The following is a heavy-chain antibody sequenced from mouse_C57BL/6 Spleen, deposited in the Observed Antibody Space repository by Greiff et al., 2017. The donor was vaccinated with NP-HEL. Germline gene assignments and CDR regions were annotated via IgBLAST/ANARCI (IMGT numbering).Heavy chain of an antibody. CDR1: GYTFTSYG. D-gene: IGHD3-2*02. J-gene: IGHJ2*01. CDR3: AREGGAAQATYYFDY. CDR2: IYPRSGNT. Sequence: VQLQQSGAELARPGASVKLSCKASGYTFTSYGISWVKQRTGQGLEWIGEIYPRSGNTYYNEKFKGKATLTADKSSSTAYMELRSLTSEDSAVYFCAREGGAAQATYYFDYCGQGTPLTVSS. V-gene: IGHV1-81*01.